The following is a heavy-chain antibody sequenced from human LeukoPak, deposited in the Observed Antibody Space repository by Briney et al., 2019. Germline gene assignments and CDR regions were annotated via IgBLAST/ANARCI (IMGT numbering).Heavy chain of an antibody. J-gene: IGHJ6*03. CDR3: AKGVGANPHYYYYYYMDV. D-gene: IGHD1-26*01. Sequence: PGGSLRLSCAASGFTFSSYSMNWVRQAPGKGLEWVSSISSSSSYIYYADSVKGRFTISRDNAKNSLYLQMNSLRAEDTAVYYCAKGVGANPHYYYYYYMDVWGKGTTVTVSS. V-gene: IGHV3-21*04. CDR2: ISSSSSYI. CDR1: GFTFSSYS.